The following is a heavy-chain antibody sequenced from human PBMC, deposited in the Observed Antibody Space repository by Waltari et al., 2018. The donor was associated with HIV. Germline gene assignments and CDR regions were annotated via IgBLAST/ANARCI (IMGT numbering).Heavy chain of an antibody. V-gene: IGHV3-23*01. Sequence: EVQLLESGGRLVQSGGSLRLSCVASGFTFSNYAMTWVRQRLGKGLEWVALTSASADKTRYADSVKGRFTISRDNSMNTLSLELKGLTAEDTAVYYCAKSSHWDNSRYPGAATLRGVDSWGQGTLVTVSS. J-gene: IGHJ4*02. CDR3: AKSSHWDNSRYPGAATLRGVDS. CDR2: TSASADKT. D-gene: IGHD3-10*01. CDR1: GFTFSNYA.